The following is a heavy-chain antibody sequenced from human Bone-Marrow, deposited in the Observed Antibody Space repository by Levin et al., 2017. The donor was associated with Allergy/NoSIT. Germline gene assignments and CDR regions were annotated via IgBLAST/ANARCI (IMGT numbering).Heavy chain of an antibody. Sequence: ASVKVSCKASGGTFSTYSLSWVRQAPGQRLEWMGRITPIFGLTTYAQNFQARVTITADKSTSTAYMELSSLRSEDTALYFCARSGELTVSNDAFDIWGQGTMVTVSS. CDR2: ITPIFGLT. V-gene: IGHV1-69*02. CDR1: GGTFSTYS. J-gene: IGHJ3*02. D-gene: IGHD3-16*01. CDR3: ARSGELTVSNDAFDI.